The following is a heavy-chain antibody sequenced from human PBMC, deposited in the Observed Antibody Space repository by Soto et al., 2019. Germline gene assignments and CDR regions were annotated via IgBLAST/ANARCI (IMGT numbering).Heavy chain of an antibody. CDR1: GYTFSSYG. CDR3: ASSYCGGDCSVLYYYYGMDV. D-gene: IGHD2-21*02. J-gene: IGHJ6*02. V-gene: IGHV1-18*01. CDR2: ISAYNGNT. Sequence: QVQLVQSGAEVKKPGASVKVSCKASGYTFSSYGISWVRQAPGQGLEWMGWISAYNGNTNYAQKLQGRVTMTTDTXXSTADMELRSLRSDDTAVYYCASSYCGGDCSVLYYYYGMDVWGQGTTVTVSS.